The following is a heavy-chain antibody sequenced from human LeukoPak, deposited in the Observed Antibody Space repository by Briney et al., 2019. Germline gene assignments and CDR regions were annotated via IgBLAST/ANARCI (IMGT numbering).Heavy chain of an antibody. V-gene: IGHV4-39*07. Sequence: PGGSLRLSCAASGFTFSSYAMSWVRQPPGKGLEWIGSIYYSGSTYYNPSLKSRVTISVDTSKNQFSLKLSSVTAADTAVYYCARGGRSGSYYGIWGQGTLVTVSS. CDR3: ARGGRSGSYYGI. CDR1: GFTFSSYA. J-gene: IGHJ4*02. CDR2: IYYSGST. D-gene: IGHD1-26*01.